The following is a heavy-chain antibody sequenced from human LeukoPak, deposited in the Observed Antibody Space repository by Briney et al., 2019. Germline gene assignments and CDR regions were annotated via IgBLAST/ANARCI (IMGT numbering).Heavy chain of an antibody. CDR3: ARGPPYSSGWHWGHPFDY. CDR1: GGSISSGSYY. V-gene: IGHV4-61*02. D-gene: IGHD6-19*01. CDR2: IYTSGST. Sequence: SSETLSLTCTVSGGSISSGSYYWSWIRQPAGKGLEWIGRIYTSGSTNYNPSLKSRVTISVDKSKNQFSLKLSSVTAADTAVYYCARGPPYSSGWHWGHPFDYWGQGTLVTVSS. J-gene: IGHJ4*02.